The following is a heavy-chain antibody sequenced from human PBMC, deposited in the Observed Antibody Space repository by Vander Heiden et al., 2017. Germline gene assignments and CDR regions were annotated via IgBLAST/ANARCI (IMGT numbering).Heavy chain of an antibody. CDR3: ARDLRAVTGYYYYGMDV. V-gene: IGHV1-2*02. D-gene: IGHD2-21*02. CDR1: GYTFTGSY. Sequence: QVQLVQSGAEVKKPGASVKVSCNASGYTFTGSYMHWVRPAPGQGLEWMGWINPNSGGTNYAQKFQGRVTMTRDTSISTAYMELSRLRSDDTAVYYCARDLRAVTGYYYYGMDVWGQGTTVTVSS. CDR2: INPNSGGT. J-gene: IGHJ6*02.